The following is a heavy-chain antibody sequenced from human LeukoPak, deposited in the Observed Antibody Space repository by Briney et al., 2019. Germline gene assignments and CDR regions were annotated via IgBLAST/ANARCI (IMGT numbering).Heavy chain of an antibody. J-gene: IGHJ5*02. D-gene: IGHD3-10*01. Sequence: ASVKVSCKASGYTFTSYDINWVRQATGQGLEWMGWMNPNSGNTGYAQKFQGRVTMTRNTSISTAYMELSSLRSEDTAVYYCARGRVVRGAIHWFDPWGQGTLVTVPS. CDR3: ARGRVVRGAIHWFDP. V-gene: IGHV1-8*01. CDR1: GYTFTSYD. CDR2: MNPNSGNT.